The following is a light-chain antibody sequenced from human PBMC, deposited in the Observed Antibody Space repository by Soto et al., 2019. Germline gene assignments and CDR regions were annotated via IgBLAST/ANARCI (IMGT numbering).Light chain of an antibody. V-gene: IGLV2-14*01. Sequence: QSALTQPASVSGCPGQSITISCTGTSSDVGGYNYVSWYQQHPGKAPKLMIYEVSNRPSGVSNRLSGSKSGNTASLTISGLQAEDEADYYCSSYTSSSTKVFGTGTKVTVL. CDR3: SSYTSSSTKV. CDR1: SSDVGGYNY. CDR2: EVS. J-gene: IGLJ1*01.